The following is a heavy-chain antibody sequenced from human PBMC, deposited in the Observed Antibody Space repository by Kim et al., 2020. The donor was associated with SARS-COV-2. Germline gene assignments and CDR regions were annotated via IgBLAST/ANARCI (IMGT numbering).Heavy chain of an antibody. V-gene: IGHV1-8*01. D-gene: IGHD3-9*01. J-gene: IGHJ6*01. CDR1: GYTFTSYD. CDR3: ARGNSLRFFDWLSYYYGMDV. Sequence: ASVKVSCKASGYTFTSYDINWVRQATGQGLEWMGWMNPNSGNTGYAQKFQDRVTMTRNTSISTAYMELSSLRSEDTAVYYCARGNSLRFFDWLSYYYGMDVWGQGTTVTVSS. CDR2: MNPNSGNT.